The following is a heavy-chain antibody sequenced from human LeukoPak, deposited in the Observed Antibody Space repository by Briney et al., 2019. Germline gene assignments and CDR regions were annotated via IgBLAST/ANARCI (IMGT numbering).Heavy chain of an antibody. Sequence: SVKVSCKASGGTFSSYAISWVRQAPGQGLEWMGGIIPIFGTANYAQKFQGRVTITADESTSTAYMELSSLRSEDTAVYYCARGGLYSNPNDYWGQGTLVTVSS. D-gene: IGHD4-11*01. V-gene: IGHV1-69*13. CDR2: IIPIFGTA. J-gene: IGHJ4*02. CDR1: GGTFSSYA. CDR3: ARGGLYSNPNDY.